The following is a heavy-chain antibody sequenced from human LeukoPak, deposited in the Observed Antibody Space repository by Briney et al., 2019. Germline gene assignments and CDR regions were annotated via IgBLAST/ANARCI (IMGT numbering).Heavy chain of an antibody. J-gene: IGHJ4*02. D-gene: IGHD5-12*01. CDR3: AREGRGYSGYLDY. CDR2: IYHSGST. V-gene: IGHV4-30-2*01. Sequence: SQTLSLTCAVSGGSISSGGYSWSWIRQPPGKGLEWIGYIYHSGSTYYNPSLKSRVTISVDRSKNQFSLKLSSVTAADTAVYYCAREGRGYSGYLDYWGQGTLVTVSS. CDR1: GGSISSGGYS.